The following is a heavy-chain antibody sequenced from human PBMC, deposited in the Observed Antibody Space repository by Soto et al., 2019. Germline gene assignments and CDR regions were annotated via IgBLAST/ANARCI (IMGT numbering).Heavy chain of an antibody. V-gene: IGHV3-23*01. D-gene: IGHD6-6*01. CDR1: GFTFSSYA. J-gene: IGHJ4*02. CDR3: AKDETGYSSSQFDY. Sequence: GGSLRLSCAASGFTFSSYAMSWVRQAPGKGLEWVSAISGSGSSSHYAESVKGRVTIFRDNSKNTLYLQMNSLRAEDTAVYYCAKDETGYSSSQFDYWGQGTLVTVSS. CDR2: ISGSGSSS.